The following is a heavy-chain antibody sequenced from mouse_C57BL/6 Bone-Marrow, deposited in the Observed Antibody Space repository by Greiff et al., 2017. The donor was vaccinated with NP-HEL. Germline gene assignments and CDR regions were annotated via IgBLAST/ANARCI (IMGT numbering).Heavy chain of an antibody. CDR1: GYSFTGYF. CDR3: ARGSSSYAWFAY. D-gene: IGHD1-1*01. Sequence: VQLKQSGPELVKPGDSVKISCKASGYSFTGYFMNWVMQSHGKSLEWIGRINPYNGDTFYNQKFKGKATLTVDKSSSTAHMELRSLTSEDSAVYYCARGSSSYAWFAYWGQGTLVTVSA. V-gene: IGHV1-20*01. J-gene: IGHJ3*01. CDR2: INPYNGDT.